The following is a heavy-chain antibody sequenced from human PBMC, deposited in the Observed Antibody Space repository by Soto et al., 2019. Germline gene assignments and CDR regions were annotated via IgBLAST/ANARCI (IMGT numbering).Heavy chain of an antibody. D-gene: IGHD2-15*01. CDR3: ARDGVVVVAATPDY. V-gene: IGHV3-33*01. Sequence: QVQLVESGGGVVQPGRSLRLSCAASGFTFSSYGMHWVRQAPGKGLEWVAVIWYDGSNKYYADSVKGRFTISRDNSKNTLYLQMKSLRAEDTAVYFCARDGVVVVAATPDYWGQGTLVTVSS. J-gene: IGHJ4*02. CDR2: IWYDGSNK. CDR1: GFTFSSYG.